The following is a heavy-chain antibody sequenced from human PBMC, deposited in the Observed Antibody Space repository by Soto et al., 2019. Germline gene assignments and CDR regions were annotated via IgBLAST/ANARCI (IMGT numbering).Heavy chain of an antibody. J-gene: IGHJ4*02. CDR1: GGSFSTYY. CDR3: TGPYPYYFDS. CDR2: INHSGNT. V-gene: IGHV4-34*01. Sequence: PSETLSLTCIVYGGSFSTYYWSWIRQPPGKGLEWIGEINHSGNTNYNPSLMGRVTMSFDTSKNQFSLKLSSVTAADTAVYYCTGPYPYYFDSWGQGTLVTVSS.